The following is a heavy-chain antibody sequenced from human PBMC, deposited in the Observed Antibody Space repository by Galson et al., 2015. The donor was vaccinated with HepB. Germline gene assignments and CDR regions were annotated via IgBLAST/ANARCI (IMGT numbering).Heavy chain of an antibody. CDR3: ARFVGGSGP. V-gene: IGHV3-21*01. Sequence: SLRLSCAASGFTFSSYSMNWVRQAPGKGLEWVSSISSSSSYIHYADSVKGRFTISRDNAKNSLYLQMNGLRAEDTAVYYCARFVGGSGPWGQGTLVTVSS. D-gene: IGHD3-10*01. CDR1: GFTFSSYS. CDR2: ISSSSSYI. J-gene: IGHJ4*02.